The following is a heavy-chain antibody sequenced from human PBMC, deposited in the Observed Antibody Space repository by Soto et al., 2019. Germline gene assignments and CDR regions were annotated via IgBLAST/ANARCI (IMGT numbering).Heavy chain of an antibody. CDR1: GFTFSSHA. CDR3: AARGMVTFSYGY. CDR2: ISSGGGST. Sequence: GGSLRLSCVVSGFTFSSHALNWVRQAPGKGLEWVSTISSGGGSTYYADSVKGRFTISRDNSKNTLYLQMNSLRAEDTAVYYCAARGMVTFSYGYWGQGSLVTVSS. D-gene: IGHD2-21*02. J-gene: IGHJ4*02. V-gene: IGHV3-23*01.